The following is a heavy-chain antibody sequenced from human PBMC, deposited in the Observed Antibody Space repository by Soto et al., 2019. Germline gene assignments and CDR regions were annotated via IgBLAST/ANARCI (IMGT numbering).Heavy chain of an antibody. CDR1: GGSVSSGTYY. J-gene: IGHJ6*01. D-gene: IGHD3-22*01. CDR2: IYYSGST. CDR3: AQGSSGYYYYYGMDV. V-gene: IGHV4-61*01. Sequence: SETLTLTCTFSGGSVSSGTYYWSWIRQPPGKGLEWIGYIYYSGSTNYNPSLKSRVTISVDTSKNQFSLKLSSVTAADTAVYYCAQGSSGYYYYYGMDVWGQGTLVTVSS.